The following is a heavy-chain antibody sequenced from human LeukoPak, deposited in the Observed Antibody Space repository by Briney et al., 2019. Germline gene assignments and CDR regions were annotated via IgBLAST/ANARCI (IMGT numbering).Heavy chain of an antibody. Sequence: PGGSLRLSCAASGFDFSNYWMYWVRQAPGKGLEWVASINHNGNVNYYVDSVKGRFTISRDNAKNSLYLQMSNLRAEDTAVYFCARGGGLDVWGQGATVTVSS. V-gene: IGHV3-7*03. CDR3: ARGGGLDV. CDR1: GFDFSNYW. CDR2: INHNGNVN. J-gene: IGHJ6*02. D-gene: IGHD3-16*01.